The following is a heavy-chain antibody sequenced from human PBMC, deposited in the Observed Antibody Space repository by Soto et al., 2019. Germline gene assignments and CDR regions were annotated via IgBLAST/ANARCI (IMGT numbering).Heavy chain of an antibody. CDR1: GYTFSGYY. V-gene: IGHV1-2*02. D-gene: IGHD2-2*01. CDR2: INPKSGAT. Sequence: ASVKVSCKASGYTFSGYYMQWVRQAPGQGLEWMGWINPKSGATNYAQNFQGRVTMTRDTSISTAYMELSRLRSDDTAVYYCARGRGYCSSNGCWNSDHLGHGTLVTVSS. J-gene: IGHJ4*01. CDR3: ARGRGYCSSNGCWNSDH.